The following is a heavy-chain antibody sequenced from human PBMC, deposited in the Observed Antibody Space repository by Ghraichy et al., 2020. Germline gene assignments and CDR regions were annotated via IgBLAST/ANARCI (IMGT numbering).Heavy chain of an antibody. Sequence: GRGAPGEGREGGLYISSSSSTIYYADSVKGRVTISRDNAKNSLYLQMNSLRDEDTAVYYCASVITPSYYYGMDVWGQGTTVTVSS. J-gene: IGHJ6*02. CDR3: ASVITPSYYYGMDV. CDR2: ISSSSSTI. D-gene: IGHD2/OR15-2a*01. V-gene: IGHV3-48*02.